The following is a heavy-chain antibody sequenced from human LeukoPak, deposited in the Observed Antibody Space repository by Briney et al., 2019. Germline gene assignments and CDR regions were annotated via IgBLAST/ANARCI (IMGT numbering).Heavy chain of an antibody. CDR1: GYTFTSYD. D-gene: IGHD6-6*01. Sequence: ASVKVSCKASGYTFTSYDINWVRQATGQWLEWMGWMNPNSGNTGYAQKFQGRVTITRNTSISTAYRELSSLRSEDTAVYYCARGASRAVRIAARPRGGGCWYYFDYWGQGTLVTVSS. CDR2: MNPNSGNT. J-gene: IGHJ4*02. CDR3: ARGASRAVRIAARPRGGGCWYYFDY. V-gene: IGHV1-8*03.